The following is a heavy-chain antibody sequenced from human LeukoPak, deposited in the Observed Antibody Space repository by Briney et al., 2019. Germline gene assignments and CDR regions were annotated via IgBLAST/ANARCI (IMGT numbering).Heavy chain of an antibody. J-gene: IGHJ4*02. V-gene: IGHV3-30*18. CDR2: ISYDGSNK. CDR1: GFTFSSYG. D-gene: IGHD1-26*01. CDR3: AKDAPRYSGSYYELYCDY. Sequence: GGSLRLSCAASGFTFSSYGMHWVRQAPGKGLEWVAVISYDGSNKYYADSVKGRLTISRDNSKNTLYLQMNSLRAEDTAVYYCAKDAPRYSGSYYELYCDYWGQGTLVTVSS.